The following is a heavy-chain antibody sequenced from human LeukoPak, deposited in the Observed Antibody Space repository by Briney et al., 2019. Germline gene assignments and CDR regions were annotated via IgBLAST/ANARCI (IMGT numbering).Heavy chain of an antibody. CDR2: ISSGSSYI. Sequence: GGSLRLSCAASGFSFSSYSMNWVRQAPGKGLEWVSSISSGSSYIYYADSVKGRFTISRDNAKNSLYLQMNSLGAEDTAVYYCARDQLLWFGEHNFFDYWGQGTLVTVSS. J-gene: IGHJ4*02. CDR1: GFSFSSYS. D-gene: IGHD3-10*01. CDR3: ARDQLLWFGEHNFFDY. V-gene: IGHV3-21*01.